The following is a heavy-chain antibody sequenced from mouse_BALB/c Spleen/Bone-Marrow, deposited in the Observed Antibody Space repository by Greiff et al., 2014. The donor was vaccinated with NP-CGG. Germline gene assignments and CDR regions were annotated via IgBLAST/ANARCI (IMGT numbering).Heavy chain of an antibody. V-gene: IGHV1-5*01. J-gene: IGHJ4*01. CDR1: GYSFTSYW. CDR2: IYPGNSDT. Sequence: EVQGVESGTVLARPGASVKMSCKASGYSFTSYWMHWVKQRPGQGLEWIGAIYPGNSDTSYNQKFKGKAKLTAVTSASTAYMELSSLTNEDSAVYYCTNGYDYYAMDYWGQGTSVIVSS. D-gene: IGHD2-2*01. CDR3: TNGYDYYAMDY.